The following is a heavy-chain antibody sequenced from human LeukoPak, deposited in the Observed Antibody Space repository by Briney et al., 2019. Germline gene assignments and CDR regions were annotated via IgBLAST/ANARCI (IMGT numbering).Heavy chain of an antibody. J-gene: IGHJ5*02. D-gene: IGHD6-13*01. CDR2: IYHSGST. CDR3: ARATVAAAGTQWFDP. V-gene: IGHV4-38-2*02. Sequence: SETLSLTCTVSGGSISSHYWSWIRQPPGKGLEWIGSIYHSGSTYYNPSLKSRVTISVDTSKNQFSLKLSSVTAADTAVYYWARATVAAAGTQWFDPWGQGTLVTVSS. CDR1: GGSISSHY.